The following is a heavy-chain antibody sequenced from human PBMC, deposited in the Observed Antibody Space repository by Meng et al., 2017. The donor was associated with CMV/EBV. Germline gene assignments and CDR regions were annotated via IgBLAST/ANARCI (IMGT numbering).Heavy chain of an antibody. CDR2: IYYSGST. CDR1: GGSISSYY. CDR3: ARMLAPVYCMDF. Sequence: SETLSLTCTVSGGSISSYYWSWIRQPPGKGLEWIGYIYYSGSTNYNPSLKGRVTISVDTSKNQFSLKLSSVTAADTAVYYCARMLAPVYCMDFWGQGTTVTVSS. J-gene: IGHJ6*02. D-gene: IGHD2-8*01. V-gene: IGHV4-59*01.